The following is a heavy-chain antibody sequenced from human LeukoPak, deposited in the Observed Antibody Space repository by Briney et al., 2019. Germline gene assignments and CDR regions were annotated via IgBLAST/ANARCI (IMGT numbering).Heavy chain of an antibody. CDR3: ARGDSRGLFDY. CDR2: INHSGST. V-gene: IGHV4-34*01. D-gene: IGHD6-13*01. Sequence: PSETLSLTCTVYGGSFSGYYWSWIRQPPGKGLEWIGEINHSGSTNYNPSLKSRVTISVDTSKNQFSLKLSSVTAADTAVYYCARGDSRGLFDYWGQGTLVTVSS. CDR1: GGSFSGYY. J-gene: IGHJ4*02.